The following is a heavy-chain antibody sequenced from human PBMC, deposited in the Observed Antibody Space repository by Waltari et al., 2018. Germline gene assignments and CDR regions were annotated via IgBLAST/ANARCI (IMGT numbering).Heavy chain of an antibody. V-gene: IGHV3-23*03. Sequence: EVQLLESGGGLVQPGGSLRLSCAASGFTFSSYAMSWVRQAPGKGLEWVSVIYSGGSTYYGDSGKGRFTSSRETSKNTLYLQRNRLRAEDTAVYYCAKTPTGAGGRDYWGQGTLVTVSS. CDR1: GFTFSSYA. CDR3: AKTPTGAGGRDY. D-gene: IGHD3-16*01. J-gene: IGHJ4*02. CDR2: IYSGGST.